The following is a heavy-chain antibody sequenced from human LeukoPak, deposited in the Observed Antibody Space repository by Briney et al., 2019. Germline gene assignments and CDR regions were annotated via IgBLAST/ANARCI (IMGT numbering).Heavy chain of an antibody. CDR3: AREESDWSSLGYYYHYMDV. D-gene: IGHD3-9*01. V-gene: IGHV4-61*02. CDR1: GGSINSRTYY. CDR2: ISTSGST. Sequence: SQTLSLTCTVSGGSINSRTYYWTWLRQPAGKGLEWIGRISTSGSTNYKPSLKSRVTISVDASKNQFSLKLGSVTAADTAMYYCAREESDWSSLGYYYHYMDVWGKGTTVAISS. J-gene: IGHJ6*03.